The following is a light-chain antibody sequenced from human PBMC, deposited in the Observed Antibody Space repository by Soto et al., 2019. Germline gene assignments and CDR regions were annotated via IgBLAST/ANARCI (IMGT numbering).Light chain of an antibody. CDR2: GAS. J-gene: IGKJ5*01. CDR3: RQYNNWLPAVT. V-gene: IGKV3-15*01. CDR1: QSVSSN. Sequence: EIVMTQSPATLSVSPGERATLSCRASQSVSSNLAWYQQKPGQAPRLLIYGASTRATGIPARFSGSGSGTEFTLTISSLQSEDFAVYYCRQYNNWLPAVTFGQGTRLEIK.